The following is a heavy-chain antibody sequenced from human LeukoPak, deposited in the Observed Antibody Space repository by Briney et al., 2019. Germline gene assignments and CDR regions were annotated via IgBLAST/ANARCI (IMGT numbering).Heavy chain of an antibody. Sequence: ASVKVSCKASGGTFSSYAISWVRQAPGQGLEWMGGIIPIFGTANYAQKFQGRVTITADESTSTAYMELSSLRSEDTAVYYCARDRGHYDYVLGELSSPNNWFDPWGRGTLVTVSS. CDR1: GGTFSSYA. CDR2: IIPIFGTA. V-gene: IGHV1-69*13. D-gene: IGHD3-16*02. CDR3: ARDRGHYDYVLGELSSPNNWFDP. J-gene: IGHJ5*02.